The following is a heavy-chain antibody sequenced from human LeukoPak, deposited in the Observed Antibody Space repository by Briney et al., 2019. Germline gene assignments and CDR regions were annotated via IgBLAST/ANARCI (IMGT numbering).Heavy chain of an antibody. CDR1: GFTFTSYA. D-gene: IGHD4-17*01. J-gene: IGHJ6*02. CDR3: ARDRIRGDKRGYYYYGMDV. Sequence: HPGGSLRLSCAASGFTFTSYAMSWVPQAQGKGLHWVSAISGSGGSTYYADSVKGRFTISRDNSKNTLYLQMNSLRAEDTAVYYCARDRIRGDKRGYYYYGMDVWGQGTTVTVSS. V-gene: IGHV3-23*01. CDR2: ISGSGGST.